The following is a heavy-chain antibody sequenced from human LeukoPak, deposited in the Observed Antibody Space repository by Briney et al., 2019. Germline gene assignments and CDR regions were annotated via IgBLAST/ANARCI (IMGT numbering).Heavy chain of an antibody. CDR1: GFTVSSNY. D-gene: IGHD6-19*01. V-gene: IGHV3-53*01. Sequence: PGGSLRLSCAASGFTVSSNYMSWVRQAPGKGLEWVSVIYSGGSTYYADSVKGRFTISRDNSKNTLYLQMSSLRAEDTAVYYCARASSGWPNFDYWGQGTLVTVSS. CDR2: IYSGGST. CDR3: ARASSGWPNFDY. J-gene: IGHJ4*02.